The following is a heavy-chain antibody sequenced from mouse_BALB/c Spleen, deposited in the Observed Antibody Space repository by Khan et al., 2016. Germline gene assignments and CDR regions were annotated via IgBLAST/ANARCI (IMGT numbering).Heavy chain of an antibody. CDR2: ISYSGST. CDR3: ARTNDGNLAY. V-gene: IGHV3-2*02. Sequence: EVQLQESGPGLVKPSQSLSLTCTVTGYSITSDYAWNWIRQFPGNKLEWMGYISYSGSTSYNPSLKSRISITRDTSKNQFFLQLTSVTTEDTATYYCARTNDGNLAYWGQGTLVTVSA. J-gene: IGHJ3*01. D-gene: IGHD2-1*01. CDR1: GYSITSDYA.